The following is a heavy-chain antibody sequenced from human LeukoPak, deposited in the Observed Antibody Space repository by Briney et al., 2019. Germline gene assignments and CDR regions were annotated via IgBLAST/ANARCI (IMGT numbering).Heavy chain of an antibody. CDR3: AKTTAGYSSGRYPGWPIDY. CDR1: GFTFNNYA. Sequence: GGSLRLSCAASGFTFNNYAIYWVRQAPGKGLEWVSGISGSGGNTYYADSVKGRFSVSRDNSRNTVFLQMHSLRAEDTALYYCAKTTAGYSSGRYPGWPIDYWGQGTLVTLSS. D-gene: IGHD6-19*01. V-gene: IGHV3-23*01. CDR2: ISGSGGNT. J-gene: IGHJ4*02.